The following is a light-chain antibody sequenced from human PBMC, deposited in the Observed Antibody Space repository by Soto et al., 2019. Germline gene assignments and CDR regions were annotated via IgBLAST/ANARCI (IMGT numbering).Light chain of an antibody. CDR3: QHFGGSSYT. V-gene: IGKV3-20*01. J-gene: IGKJ2*01. CDR1: QSVNSNY. Sequence: DIVLTQSPGTLSLSPGETATLSCRASQSVNSNYLAWYQQKHGQAPRLLIYGASARATGIPDRFSGSGSGTDFTLATSLLEPEDFAVYYCQHFGGSSYTFGQGTKLEIK. CDR2: GAS.